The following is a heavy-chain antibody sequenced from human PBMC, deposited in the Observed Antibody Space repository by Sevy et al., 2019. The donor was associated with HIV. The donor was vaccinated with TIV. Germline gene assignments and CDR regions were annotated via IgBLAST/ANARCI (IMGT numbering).Heavy chain of an antibody. D-gene: IGHD6-19*01. CDR3: ARDLIAVAGRDWFDP. Sequence: GGSLRLSCAASGFTFSSYSMNWVRQAPGKGLEWVSSISSSSSYIYYADSVKGRFTISGDNAKNSLYLQMNSLRAEDTAVYYCARDLIAVAGRDWFDPWGQGTLVTVSS. J-gene: IGHJ5*02. V-gene: IGHV3-21*01. CDR1: GFTFSSYS. CDR2: ISSSSSYI.